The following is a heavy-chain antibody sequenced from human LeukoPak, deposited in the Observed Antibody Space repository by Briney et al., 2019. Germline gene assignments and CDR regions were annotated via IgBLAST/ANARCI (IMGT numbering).Heavy chain of an antibody. CDR3: ARECVTGGCYYMDV. J-gene: IGHJ6*03. Sequence: GGSLRLSCAASGFTLNAYYMHWVRQVPGKGLVWVSRISRHGTAIGYADSVKGRFTISRDGAKYTLYLQMDSLTADDAALYYCARECVTGGCYYMDVWGKGTTVTVS. D-gene: IGHD2-8*02. CDR1: GFTLNAYY. V-gene: IGHV3-74*01. CDR2: ISRHGTAI.